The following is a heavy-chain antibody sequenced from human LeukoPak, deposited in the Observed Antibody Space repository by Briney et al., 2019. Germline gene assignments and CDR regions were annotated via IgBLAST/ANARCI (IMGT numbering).Heavy chain of an antibody. CDR3: ARPTLIVVVTAHFGIGNWFDP. D-gene: IGHD2-21*02. J-gene: IGHJ5*02. CDR1: GGSISSSLYH. V-gene: IGHV4-39*07. CDR2: IYYTGTT. Sequence: SETLSLTCTVSGGSISSSLYHWGWIRQSPGKNLEWLGSIYYTGTTHSNPSLKSRVTISVDTSKNQFSLKLSSVTAADTSVYYCARPTLIVVVTAHFGIGNWFDPWGQGTLVTVSS.